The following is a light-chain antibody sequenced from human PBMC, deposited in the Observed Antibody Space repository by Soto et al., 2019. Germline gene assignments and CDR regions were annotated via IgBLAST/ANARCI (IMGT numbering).Light chain of an antibody. CDR1: SSDVGAYNF. CDR3: SSYTSSSTHG. CDR2: DVS. V-gene: IGLV2-14*03. Sequence: QSALTQPASVSGSPGQSITISCTGTSSDVGAYNFVFWYQQHPGKVPKLMIFDVSSRPSGVSDRFSGSKSGNTASLTISGLQAEDEGDYYCSSYTSSSTHGFGSGTKRTVL. J-gene: IGLJ1*01.